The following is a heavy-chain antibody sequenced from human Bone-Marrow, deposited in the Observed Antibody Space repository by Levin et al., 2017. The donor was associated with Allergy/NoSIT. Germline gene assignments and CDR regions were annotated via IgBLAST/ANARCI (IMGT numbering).Heavy chain of an antibody. Sequence: PGGSLRLSCAASGFTFSSYAMHWVRQAPGKGLEWVAVISYDGSNKYYADSVKGRFTISRDNSKNTLYLQMNSLRAEDTAVYYCARDSRIVVVPAAMVLGWQFDPWGQGTLVTVSS. CDR1: GFTFSSYA. CDR3: ARDSRIVVVPAAMVLGWQFDP. V-gene: IGHV3-30-3*01. J-gene: IGHJ5*02. D-gene: IGHD2-2*01. CDR2: ISYDGSNK.